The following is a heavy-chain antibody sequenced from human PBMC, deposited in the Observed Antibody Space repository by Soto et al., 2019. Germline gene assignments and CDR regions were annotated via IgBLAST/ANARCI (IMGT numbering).Heavy chain of an antibody. CDR2: IYYSGST. Sequence: PSETLSLTCTVSGGSISSGDYYWSWIRQPPGKGLEWIGYIYYSGSTYYNPSLKSRVTISVDTSKNQFSLKLSSVTAADTAVYYCARGNEVITGTTALDYWGQGTLVTV. D-gene: IGHD1-7*01. CDR1: GGSISSGDYY. CDR3: ARGNEVITGTTALDY. J-gene: IGHJ4*02. V-gene: IGHV4-30-4*01.